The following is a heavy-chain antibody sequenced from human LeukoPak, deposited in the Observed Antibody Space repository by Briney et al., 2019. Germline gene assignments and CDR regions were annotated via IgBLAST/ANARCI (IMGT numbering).Heavy chain of an antibody. CDR2: ISGNSGTT. D-gene: IGHD1-26*01. CDR3: AGYGGYYRY. J-gene: IGHJ4*02. Sequence: GGSLRLSCAASGFTFTCCWMSWVRQAPGRGLEWVSVISGNSGTTYYADSVKGRFTISRDNSKNTLYLQMNRLRAEDTAVYYCAGYGGYYRYWGQGTLVTVSS. CDR1: GFTFTCCW. V-gene: IGHV3-23*01.